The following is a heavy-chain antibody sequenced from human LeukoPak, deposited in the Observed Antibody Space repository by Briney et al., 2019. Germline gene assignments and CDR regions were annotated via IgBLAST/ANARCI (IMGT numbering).Heavy chain of an antibody. V-gene: IGHV3-30*02. CDR2: IRYDGSNK. J-gene: IGHJ6*03. Sequence: GGSLRLSCAAYGFTFSSYGMHWVRQAPGKGLEWVAFIRYDGSNKYYADSVKGRFTISRDNSKNTLYLQMNSLRAEDTAVYYCAKSVVPAAPYYMDVWGKGTTVTVSS. D-gene: IGHD2-2*01. CDR3: AKSVVPAAPYYMDV. CDR1: GFTFSSYG.